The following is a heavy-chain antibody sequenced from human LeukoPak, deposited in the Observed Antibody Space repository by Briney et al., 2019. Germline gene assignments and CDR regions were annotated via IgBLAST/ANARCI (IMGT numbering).Heavy chain of an antibody. D-gene: IGHD3-10*01. V-gene: IGHV3-30*18. CDR1: GFTFSSYG. CDR3: AKEPAGGGFGEFDY. Sequence: GGSLRLSCAASGFTFSSYGMHWVRQAPGKGLEWVAVISYDGSNKYYADSVKGRFTISRDNSKNTLYLQMNSLRAEDTAVYYCAKEPAGGGFGEFDYWGQGTLVTVSS. CDR2: ISYDGSNK. J-gene: IGHJ4*02.